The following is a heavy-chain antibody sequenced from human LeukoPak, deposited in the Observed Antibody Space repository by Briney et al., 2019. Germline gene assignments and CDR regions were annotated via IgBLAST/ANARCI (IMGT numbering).Heavy chain of an antibody. J-gene: IGHJ4*02. CDR2: ISSNGGST. CDR3: ARDGSIYDSSGYYQLDY. V-gene: IGHV3-64*01. CDR1: GFTFSSYA. D-gene: IGHD3-22*01. Sequence: PGGSLRLSCAASGFTFSSYAMHWVRQAPGKGLEYVSAISSNGGSTYYANSVKGRFTISRDNSKNTLYLQMGSLRAEDMAVYYCARDGSIYDSSGYYQLDYWGQGTLVTVSS.